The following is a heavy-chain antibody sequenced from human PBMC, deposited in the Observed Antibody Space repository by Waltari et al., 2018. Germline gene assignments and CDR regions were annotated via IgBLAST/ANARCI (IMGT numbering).Heavy chain of an antibody. CDR3: AGAYGPKGYGMDV. V-gene: IGHV1-69*12. CDR1: GGTFSSYA. CDR2: IIPFVVTA. D-gene: IGHD3-16*01. J-gene: IGHJ6*02. Sequence: QVQLVQSGAEVKKPGSSVKVSCKASGGTFSSYAISWVRQAPGQGLEWMGGIIPFVVTANYARKFQGRVTITADESTSTAYMELSSLRSEDTAVYCCAGAYGPKGYGMDVWGQGTTVTVSS.